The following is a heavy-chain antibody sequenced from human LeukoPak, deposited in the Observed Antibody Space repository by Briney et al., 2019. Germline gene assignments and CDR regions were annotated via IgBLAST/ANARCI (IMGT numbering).Heavy chain of an antibody. CDR3: AGCSGGSCYSRGKYGVDV. J-gene: IGHJ6*02. D-gene: IGHD2-15*01. V-gene: IGHV3-23*01. CDR2: ISTSGDFT. CDR1: GFTFSSYA. Sequence: GGSLRLSCATSGFTFSSYAMNWVRQAPGKGLECVSFISTSGDFTYYAASVKGRFTVSRDNSKNTLYLQMNSLRADDMAVYYCAGCSGGSCYSRGKYGVDVWGQGTTVIVSS.